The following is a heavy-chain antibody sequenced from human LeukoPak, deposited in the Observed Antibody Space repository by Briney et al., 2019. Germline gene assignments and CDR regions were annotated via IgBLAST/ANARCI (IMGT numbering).Heavy chain of an antibody. Sequence: GGSLRLSCAASGFTFSSYAMSWVRQAPGKGLEWVAVISYDGSNKYYADSVKGRFTISRDNSKNTLYLQMNSLRAEDTAVYYCAREMCSSTSCYLYYYYGMDVWGQGTTVTVSS. CDR1: GFTFSSYA. D-gene: IGHD2-2*01. V-gene: IGHV3-30*04. CDR2: ISYDGSNK. J-gene: IGHJ6*02. CDR3: AREMCSSTSCYLYYYYGMDV.